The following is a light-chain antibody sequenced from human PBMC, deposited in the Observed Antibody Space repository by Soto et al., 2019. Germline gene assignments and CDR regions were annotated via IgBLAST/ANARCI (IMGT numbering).Light chain of an antibody. Sequence: EIVMTQSPATLSVSPGERATLSCRASQSVDSNLAWYQQKPGQAPRLLLFGASTRATGIPARFSGSGSGTDFTRSISSLQSEDVAVYFCQEYDNWPLTFGGGTKVEIK. V-gene: IGKV3D-15*01. CDR2: GAS. CDR1: QSVDSN. CDR3: QEYDNWPLT. J-gene: IGKJ4*01.